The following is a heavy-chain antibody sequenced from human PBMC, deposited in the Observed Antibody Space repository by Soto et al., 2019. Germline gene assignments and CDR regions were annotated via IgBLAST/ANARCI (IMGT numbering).Heavy chain of an antibody. CDR2: IYSGGDT. D-gene: IGHD6-19*01. CDR3: ARGVNKGNGWGSDAIDV. Sequence: EVQLVETGGGLIQPGGSLRLSCAASDFSVNSNFMIWVRQAPGKGLEWVSVIYSGGDTYYADSVKGRFTISRDSSKKTLYLQMNSLRPEDTAVFYCARGVNKGNGWGSDAIDVWGQGTKVVVSS. CDR1: DFSVNSNF. J-gene: IGHJ3*01. V-gene: IGHV3-53*02.